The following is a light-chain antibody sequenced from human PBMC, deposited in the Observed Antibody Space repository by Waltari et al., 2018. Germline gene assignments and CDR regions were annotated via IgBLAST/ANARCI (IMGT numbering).Light chain of an antibody. CDR3: DSRDSSGVV. CDR2: GPN. J-gene: IGLJ2*01. V-gene: IGLV3-19*01. CDR1: SLKTYY. Sequence: SSELTQDPAVSVALGQTVRITCQGDSLKTYYASWYQQKPGQAPKLLIYGPNRRPSGIPDRFVGSSSGTTASLTITGTQAEDEADYYCDSRDSSGVVFGGGTKLTVL.